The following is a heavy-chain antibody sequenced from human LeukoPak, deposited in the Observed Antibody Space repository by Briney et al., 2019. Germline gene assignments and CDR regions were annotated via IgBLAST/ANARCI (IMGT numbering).Heavy chain of an antibody. CDR3: ARGADGVSSNSRGWFDP. D-gene: IGHD2-15*01. J-gene: IGHJ5*02. Sequence: GGSLRLSCAASGFTFSSYNMNWVRQAPGKGLEWVSSISTSSSYIYYADSVRGRFTISRDNAKNSLYLQMNSLRAEDTAVYSCARGADGVSSNSRGWFDPRGQGTLVTVSS. CDR2: ISTSSSYI. V-gene: IGHV3-21*01. CDR1: GFTFSSYN.